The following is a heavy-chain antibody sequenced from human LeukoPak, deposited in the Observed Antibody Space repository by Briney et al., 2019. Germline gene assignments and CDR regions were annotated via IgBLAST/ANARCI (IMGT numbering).Heavy chain of an antibody. CDR3: ARQPDIVVVQEFDY. V-gene: IGHV4-39*01. J-gene: IGHJ4*02. CDR1: GGSISSSSYY. CDR2: IYYSGST. Sequence: SETLSLTCTASGGSISSSSYYWGWIRQPPGKGLEWIGSIYYSGSTYYNPSLKCRVTISVDTSKNQFSLKLSSVTAADTAVYYCARQPDIVVVQEFDYWGQGTLVTVSS. D-gene: IGHD2-2*01.